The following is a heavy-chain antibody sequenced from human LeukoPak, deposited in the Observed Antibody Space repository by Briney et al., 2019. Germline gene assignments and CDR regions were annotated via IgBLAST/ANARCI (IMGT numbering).Heavy chain of an antibody. CDR3: ARGNRRLGYYGSGSRLPFDY. V-gene: IGHV3-30-3*01. CDR2: ISYDGSNK. D-gene: IGHD3-10*01. CDR1: GFTFSSYA. J-gene: IGHJ4*02. Sequence: GGSLRLSCAASGFTFSSYAMHWVRQAPGRGLEWVAVISYDGSNKYYADSVKGRFTISRDNSKNTLYLQMNSLRAEDTAVYYCARGNRRLGYYGSGSRLPFDYWGQGTLVTVSS.